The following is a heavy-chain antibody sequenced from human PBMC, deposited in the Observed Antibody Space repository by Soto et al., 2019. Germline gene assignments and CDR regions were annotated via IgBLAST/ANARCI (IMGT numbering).Heavy chain of an antibody. CDR3: ARDLAYCGGDCYSGGDY. J-gene: IGHJ4*02. Sequence: ASVKVSCKASGGTFSSYAISWVRQAPGQGLEWMGGIIPIFGTANYAQKFQGRVTITADKSTSTAYMELSSLRSEDTAVYYCARDLAYCGGDCYSGGDYWGQGTLVTVSS. CDR1: GGTFSSYA. V-gene: IGHV1-69*06. CDR2: IIPIFGTA. D-gene: IGHD2-21*02.